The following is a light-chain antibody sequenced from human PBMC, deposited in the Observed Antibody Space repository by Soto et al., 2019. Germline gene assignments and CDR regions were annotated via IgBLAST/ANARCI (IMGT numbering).Light chain of an antibody. CDR3: QKSLTPVLT. V-gene: IGKV1-39*01. Sequence: DIQMTQSPSSLSASVGDRVTITCRASQSISSFLNWYQQLPGKAPKLLIYGASNLQSGVPSRFSGSGSGTYFTLTISSLQPEDFATYYCQKSLTPVLTFGGGTKVDFK. CDR1: QSISSF. J-gene: IGKJ4*01. CDR2: GAS.